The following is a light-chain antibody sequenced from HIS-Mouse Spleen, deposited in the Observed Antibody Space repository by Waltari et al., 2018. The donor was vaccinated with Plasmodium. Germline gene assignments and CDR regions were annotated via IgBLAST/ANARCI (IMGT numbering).Light chain of an antibody. Sequence: EIVMTQSPATLSVSPGGRATLSCRASQSVRSNLAWYQQKPCQAPRLLIYGASTRATGIPARFSGSGSGTEFTLTISSLQSEDFAVYYCQQYNNWPFTFGPGTKVDIK. CDR1: QSVRSN. V-gene: IGKV3-15*01. J-gene: IGKJ3*01. CDR3: QQYNNWPFT. CDR2: GAS.